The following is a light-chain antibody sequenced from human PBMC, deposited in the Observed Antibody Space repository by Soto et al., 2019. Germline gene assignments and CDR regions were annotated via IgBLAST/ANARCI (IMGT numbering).Light chain of an antibody. Sequence: EIVLTQSPGTLSLSPGEGATLSCRASQSVSSDSLAWYQQQPGQAPRLLIYGASSRAAGIPDRFSGSGSGTDFTLTISRLEPEDFAVYYCQQYGDSPRTFGQGTKLEI. CDR2: GAS. CDR1: QSVSSDS. CDR3: QQYGDSPRT. V-gene: IGKV3-20*01. J-gene: IGKJ2*01.